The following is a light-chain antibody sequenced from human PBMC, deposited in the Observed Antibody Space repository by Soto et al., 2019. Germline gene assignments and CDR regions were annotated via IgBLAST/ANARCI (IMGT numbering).Light chain of an antibody. J-gene: IGLJ3*02. V-gene: IGLV1-40*01. CDR1: SSNIGAGFD. CDR3: QSFDRNLGGAV. CDR2: GNT. Sequence: QSVLTQPPSVSGAPGQRVTISCTGTSSNIGAGFDVHWYQQLPGTAPKLLIYGNTNRPSGVPDRFSGSKSADAASLAITGLLPEDEAHYYCQSFDRNLGGAVFGGGTKLTVL.